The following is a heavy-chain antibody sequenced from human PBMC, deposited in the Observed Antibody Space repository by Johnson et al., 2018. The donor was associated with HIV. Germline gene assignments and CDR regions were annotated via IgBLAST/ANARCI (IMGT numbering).Heavy chain of an antibody. J-gene: IGHJ3*02. CDR1: GFTFSSYG. Sequence: QVQLVESGGGVVQPGRSLRLSCAASGFTFSSYGMHWVRQAPGKGLEWVSGINWNGGSTGYADSVKARFTISRDNSKNTCYLQTNSLRAEDTAVYYCARGGVIHDAFDIWGQGTMVTLSS. CDR2: INWNGGST. D-gene: IGHD3-3*01. V-gene: IGHV3-NL1*01. CDR3: ARGGVIHDAFDI.